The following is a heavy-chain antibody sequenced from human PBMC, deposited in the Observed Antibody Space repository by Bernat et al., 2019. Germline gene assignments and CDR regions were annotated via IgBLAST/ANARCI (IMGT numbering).Heavy chain of an antibody. CDR1: GFTFSSYG. D-gene: IGHD4-17*01. CDR3: AKYFGDYAYYYHGMDV. CDR2: ISYDGSDK. V-gene: IGHV3-30*18. Sequence: QVQLVESGGGVVQPGKSLRLSCVGSGFTFSSYGMHWVRQAPGKGLEWVALISYDGSDKYSADSVKDRFTISRDNSKNTVYLQMNSLRPEDTAVYFCAKYFGDYAYYYHGMDVWGQGTTVTVSS. J-gene: IGHJ6*02.